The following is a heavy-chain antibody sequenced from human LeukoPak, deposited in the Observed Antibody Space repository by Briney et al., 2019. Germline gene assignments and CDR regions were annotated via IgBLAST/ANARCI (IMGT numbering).Heavy chain of an antibody. J-gene: IGHJ6*03. V-gene: IGHV4-4*07. CDR3: ARVLEYDSSSLTRYYYYYMEF. D-gene: IGHD6-6*01. Sequence: PSETLSLTCTVSGGTFSSYYWSWIRQPAGKGLEWIGRIYCSGSTNYNASLKSRVTMSVDTSKSQFSLRLISVTAAHTAVYYCARVLEYDSSSLTRYYYYYMEFWGKGTTVTVSS. CDR2: IYCSGST. CDR1: GGTFSSYY.